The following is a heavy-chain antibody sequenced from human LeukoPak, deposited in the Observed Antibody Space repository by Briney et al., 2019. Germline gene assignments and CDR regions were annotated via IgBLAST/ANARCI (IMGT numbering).Heavy chain of an antibody. Sequence: GGSLRLSREASGVTFSSYVMSWVRQAPGKGPEWVSGISGSGGGTYYADFVKGRFAISRDNSKNTLYLQMNSLRAEDSAVYYCVQEGPRGLAFDVWGQGTKVTVSS. CDR1: GVTFSSYV. V-gene: IGHV3-23*01. CDR3: VQEGPRGLAFDV. CDR2: ISGSGGGT. J-gene: IGHJ3*01.